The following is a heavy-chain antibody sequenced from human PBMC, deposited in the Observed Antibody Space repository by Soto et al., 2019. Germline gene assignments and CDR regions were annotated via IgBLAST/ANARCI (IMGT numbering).Heavy chain of an antibody. CDR3: ARDPALGLFDY. Sequence: EVQLVESGGGLVQPGGSLRLSCAASGFTFSSYWMHWVRQAPGKGLVWVSRINSDGSSTNYADFVKGRFTISRDNAKNTLYLQMNSLRAEDTAMYYCARDPALGLFDYWGQGTLVTVSS. J-gene: IGHJ4*02. CDR1: GFTFSSYW. D-gene: IGHD7-27*01. CDR2: INSDGSST. V-gene: IGHV3-74*01.